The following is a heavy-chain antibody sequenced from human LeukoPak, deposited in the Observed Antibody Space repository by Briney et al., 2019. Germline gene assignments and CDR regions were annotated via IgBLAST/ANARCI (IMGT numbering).Heavy chain of an antibody. V-gene: IGHV4-59*01. CDR1: GGSISSYY. CDR2: IYYSGST. D-gene: IGHD3-16*01. J-gene: IGHJ4*02. CDR3: ARDRGYDYAFDY. Sequence: SETLSLTCTVSGGSISSYYWSWIRQPPGKGLEWIGYIYYSGSTYYNPSLKSRVTISVDTSKNQFSLKLSSVTAADTAVYYCARDRGYDYAFDYWGQGTLVTVSS.